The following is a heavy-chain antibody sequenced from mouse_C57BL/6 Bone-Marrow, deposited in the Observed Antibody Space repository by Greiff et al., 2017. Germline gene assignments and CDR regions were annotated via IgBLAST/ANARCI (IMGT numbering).Heavy chain of an antibody. Sequence: QVQLQQSGAELVKPGASVKISCKASGYAFSNYWINWVKQRPGKGLEWIGQIYPGDGDTNYNGKFKGKATLTAYKSSSTAYMQLSSLTSEASAVYFCARRKYFDVWGTGTTVTVSS. CDR2: IYPGDGDT. J-gene: IGHJ1*03. CDR3: ARRKYFDV. V-gene: IGHV1-80*01. CDR1: GYAFSNYW.